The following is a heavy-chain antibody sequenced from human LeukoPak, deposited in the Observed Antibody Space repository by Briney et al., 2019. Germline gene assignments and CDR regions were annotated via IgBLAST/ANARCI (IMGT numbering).Heavy chain of an antibody. D-gene: IGHD2-15*01. CDR2: IYYSGST. CDR1: GGSVSSSNYY. CDR3: ARRGYCSGGSCYYFDY. J-gene: IGHJ4*02. V-gene: IGHV4-39*01. Sequence: PSETLSLTCTVSGGSVSSSNYYWGWIRQPPGKGLEWIGSIYYSGSTYYNPSLKSRVTISVDTSKNQFSLKVSSVTAADTAVCYCARRGYCSGGSCYYFDYWGQGTLVTVSS.